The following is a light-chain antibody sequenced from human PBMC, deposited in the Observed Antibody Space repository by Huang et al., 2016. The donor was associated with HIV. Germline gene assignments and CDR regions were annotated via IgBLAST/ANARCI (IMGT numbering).Light chain of an antibody. V-gene: IGKV3-15*01. CDR3: QQYDNWPYT. Sequence: EIVMTQSPVTLSVSPGERTTLSCRASQSVSTNLAWFQQKPGQAPRLLISGASTRTIGIPARFSGSGSGTGFTLTISSLQSEDFAVFYCQQYDNWPYTFGQGTKLEIK. CDR2: GAS. CDR1: QSVSTN. J-gene: IGKJ2*01.